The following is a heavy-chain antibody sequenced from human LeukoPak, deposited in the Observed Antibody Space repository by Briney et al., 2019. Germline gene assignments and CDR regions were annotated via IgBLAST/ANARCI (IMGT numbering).Heavy chain of an antibody. V-gene: IGHV4-59*08. Sequence: SETLSLTCTVSGGSISSYYWSWIRQPPGKGLEWIGYIYYCGSTNYNPSLKSRVTISVDTSKNQFSLKLSSVTAADTAVYYCARHGGIAVAGTPYYFDYWGQGTLVTVSS. CDR1: GGSISSYY. D-gene: IGHD6-19*01. CDR3: ARHGGIAVAGTPYYFDY. CDR2: IYYCGST. J-gene: IGHJ4*02.